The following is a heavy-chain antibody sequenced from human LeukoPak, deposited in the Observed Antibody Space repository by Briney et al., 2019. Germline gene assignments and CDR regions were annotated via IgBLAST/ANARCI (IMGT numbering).Heavy chain of an antibody. D-gene: IGHD5-18*01. Sequence: GGALRLPCAASGFTLHQYAIPGVGQAPGRGPKGVSTFTAGGNSTYYADSVKGRFIINRDNSKNTLYLLMKSLLAEDTAVDYCAKVLSRIYIYGPFDLGGQGSLVTVSS. J-gene: IGHJ4*02. CDR3: AKVLSRIYIYGPFDL. CDR1: GFTLHQYA. CDR2: FTAGGNST. V-gene: IGHV3-23*01.